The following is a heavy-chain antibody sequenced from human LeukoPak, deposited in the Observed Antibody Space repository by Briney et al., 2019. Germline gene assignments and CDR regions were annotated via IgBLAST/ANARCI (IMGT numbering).Heavy chain of an antibody. V-gene: IGHV3-11*04. J-gene: IGHJ4*02. D-gene: IGHD6-6*01. CDR2: ISSSGSTI. Sequence: GGSLRLSCAASGFTFSDYYMSWIRQAPGKGLEWVSYISSSGSTIYYADSVKGRFTISRDNAKNSLYLRMNSLRAEDTAVYYCARAVEYSSSLPPAYFDYWGQGTLVTVSS. CDR3: ARAVEYSSSLPPAYFDY. CDR1: GFTFSDYY.